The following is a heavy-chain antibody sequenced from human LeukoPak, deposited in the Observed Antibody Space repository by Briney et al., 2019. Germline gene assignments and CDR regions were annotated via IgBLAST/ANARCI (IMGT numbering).Heavy chain of an antibody. J-gene: IGHJ6*02. CDR2: ISYDGSNK. CDR1: GFSFSSYA. V-gene: IGHV3-30-3*01. CDR3: ARDLTVAGPMDV. D-gene: IGHD6-19*01. Sequence: PGGSLRLSCAASGFSFSSYAMHWVRQAPGKGLEWVAVISYDGSNKYYADSVKGRFTISRDSSKNTLFLRMHILRAEDTAVYYCARDLTVAGPMDVWGQGTTVTVSS.